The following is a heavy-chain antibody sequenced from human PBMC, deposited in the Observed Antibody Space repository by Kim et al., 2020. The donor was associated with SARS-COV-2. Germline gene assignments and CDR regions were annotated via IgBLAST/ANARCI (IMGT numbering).Heavy chain of an antibody. J-gene: IGHJ4*02. CDR2: INQGGSDK. V-gene: IGHV3-7*03. CDR1: GFTFTTYW. D-gene: IGHD3-10*01. Sequence: GGSLRLSCAASGFTFTTYWMTWVRQAPGKGLEWVASINQGGSDKYYVDSVKGRFTISRDNARNSLYLQMNSLRAEDTAVYFCVRSILPDYWGQGTLVTVS. CDR3: VRSILPDY.